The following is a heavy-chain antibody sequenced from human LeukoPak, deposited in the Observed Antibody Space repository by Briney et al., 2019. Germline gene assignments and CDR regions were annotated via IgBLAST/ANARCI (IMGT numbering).Heavy chain of an antibody. J-gene: IGHJ4*02. CDR2: IIPIFGTA. Sequence: ASVKVSCKASGGTFSSYAISWVRQAPGQGLEWMGGIIPIFGTANYAQKFQGRVMVTADESTSTAYMELSSLRSEDTAVYYCARSYYYDSSGYCFDYWGQGTLVTVSS. CDR3: ARSYYYDSSGYCFDY. CDR1: GGTFSSYA. V-gene: IGHV1-69*01. D-gene: IGHD3-22*01.